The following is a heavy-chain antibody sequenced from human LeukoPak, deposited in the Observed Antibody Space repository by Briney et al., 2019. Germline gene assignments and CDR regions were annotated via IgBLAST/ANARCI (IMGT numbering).Heavy chain of an antibody. CDR3: ASWGSGSFYEY. CDR2: FFGGGGT. Sequence: PGGSLRLSCAASGLTVRSNYISWVRQAPGKGLDWVAVFFGGGGTHYADSVKGRFTISRDQSKNTFHLQMNSVRVEDTAVYFCASWGSGSFYEYWGQGTLVTVSP. D-gene: IGHD1-26*01. CDR1: GLTVRSNY. V-gene: IGHV3-66*01. J-gene: IGHJ4*02.